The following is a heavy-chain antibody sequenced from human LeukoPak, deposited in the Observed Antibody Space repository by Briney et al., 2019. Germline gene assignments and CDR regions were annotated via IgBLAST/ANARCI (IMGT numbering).Heavy chain of an antibody. V-gene: IGHV3-21*01. CDR1: GFTFSSYS. Sequence: PGGSLRLSCAASGFTFSSYSMNWVRQAPGKGLEWVSSISSGSSYIYYADSVKGRFTISRDYAKNSLYLQMNSLRAEDTAVYYCARDGGDSSGLDYWGQGTLVTVSS. J-gene: IGHJ4*02. CDR3: ARDGGDSSGLDY. CDR2: ISSGSSYI. D-gene: IGHD6-19*01.